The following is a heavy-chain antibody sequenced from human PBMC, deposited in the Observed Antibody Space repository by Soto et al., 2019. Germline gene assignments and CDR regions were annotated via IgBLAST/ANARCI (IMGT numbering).Heavy chain of an antibody. CDR2: IKQDGSEK. Sequence: GGSLRLSCAASEFTFGGYWMSWVRQAPGKGLEWVANIKQDGSEKYYVDSVKGRFTISRDNAKNSLYLQMNSLRAEDTAVYYCARDVYYGSGSYYDDYYYGMDVWRQGTTVTVS. V-gene: IGHV3-7*05. J-gene: IGHJ6*02. CDR3: ARDVYYGSGSYYDDYYYGMDV. D-gene: IGHD3-10*01. CDR1: EFTFGGYW.